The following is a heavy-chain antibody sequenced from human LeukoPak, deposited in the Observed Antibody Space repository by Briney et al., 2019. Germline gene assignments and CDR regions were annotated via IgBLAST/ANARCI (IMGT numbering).Heavy chain of an antibody. CDR3: ARDRDSGDAFGI. Sequence: PSETLSLTCTVSGGSISSYYWSWNRQPPGKGLEWIGYIYYSGSTNYNPSLKSRVTISVDTSKNQFSLKLSSVTAADTAVYYCARDRDSGDAFGIWGQGTMVTVSS. D-gene: IGHD1-26*01. CDR2: IYYSGST. CDR1: GGSISSYY. V-gene: IGHV4-59*01. J-gene: IGHJ3*02.